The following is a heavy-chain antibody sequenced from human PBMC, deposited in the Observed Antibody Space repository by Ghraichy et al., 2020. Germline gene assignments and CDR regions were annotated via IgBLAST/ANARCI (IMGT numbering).Heavy chain of an antibody. V-gene: IGHV3-33*01. D-gene: IGHD6-13*01. CDR1: GFTFSSYG. Sequence: GGSLRLSCAASGFTFSSYGMHWVRQAPGKGLEWVAVIWYDGSNKYYADSVKGRFTISRDNSKNTLYLQMNSLRAEDTAVYYCARAGYSSSWYPSSSYGMDVWGQGTTVTVSS. CDR3: ARAGYSSSWYPSSSYGMDV. CDR2: IWYDGSNK. J-gene: IGHJ6*02.